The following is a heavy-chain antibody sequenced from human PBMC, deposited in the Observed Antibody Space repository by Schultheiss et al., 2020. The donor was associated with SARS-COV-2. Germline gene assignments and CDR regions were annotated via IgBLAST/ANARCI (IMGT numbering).Heavy chain of an antibody. J-gene: IGHJ6*02. CDR1: GYTFTGYY. CDR3: ARGGGQLVPYYYYGMDV. D-gene: IGHD6-6*01. CDR2: INPNSGGT. V-gene: IGHV1-2*06. Sequence: ASVKVSCKASGYTFTGYYMHWVRQAPGQGLEWMGRINPNSGGTNYAQKFQGRVTMTRDTSISTAYMELNSLRSDDTAVYYCARGGGQLVPYYYYGMDVWGQGTTVTVSS.